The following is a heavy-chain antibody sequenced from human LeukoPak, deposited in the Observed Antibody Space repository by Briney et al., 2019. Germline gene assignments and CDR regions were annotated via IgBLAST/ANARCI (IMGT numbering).Heavy chain of an antibody. CDR3: VRDAYGSGKGYFDY. J-gene: IGHJ4*02. Sequence: GASVKVSCKASGYTFTGYYMHWVRQAPGQGLEWMGWISAFDGNSKSTDKLQGRVTMTTDTSTKTVYMELRSLRSDDTAIYYCVRDAYGSGKGYFDYWGQGALVTVSS. V-gene: IGHV1-18*04. CDR1: GYTFTGYY. CDR2: ISAFDGNS. D-gene: IGHD3-10*01.